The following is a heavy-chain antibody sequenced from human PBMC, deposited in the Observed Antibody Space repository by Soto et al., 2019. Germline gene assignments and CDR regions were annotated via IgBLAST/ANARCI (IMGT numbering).Heavy chain of an antibody. CDR3: GRGGSGIYGMDI. D-gene: IGHD6-13*01. V-gene: IGHV3-74*01. J-gene: IGHJ6*02. Sequence: EVQLVESGGGLVQPGGSLSLSCAASGFTFSSYWMHWVRQAPGKGLVWISRIIRDGSSTNYADSVKGRFTISRDNAKNTLYLEINSLRAEDTGVYFCGRGGSGIYGMDIWGQGTTVTVSS. CDR2: IIRDGSST. CDR1: GFTFSSYW.